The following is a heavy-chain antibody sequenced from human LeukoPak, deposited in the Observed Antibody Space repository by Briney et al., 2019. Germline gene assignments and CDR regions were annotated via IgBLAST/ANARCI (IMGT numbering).Heavy chain of an antibody. CDR1: GFTFDDYA. Sequence: GGSLRLSCAASGFTFDDYAMHWVRQAPGKGLEWVSGISWNSGSIGYADSVKGRFTISRANAKNSLYLQMNSLRAEDTALYYCAKDRDYYDSSGYFDYWGQGTLVTVSS. CDR3: AKDRDYYDSSGYFDY. J-gene: IGHJ4*02. D-gene: IGHD3-22*01. CDR2: ISWNSGSI. V-gene: IGHV3-9*01.